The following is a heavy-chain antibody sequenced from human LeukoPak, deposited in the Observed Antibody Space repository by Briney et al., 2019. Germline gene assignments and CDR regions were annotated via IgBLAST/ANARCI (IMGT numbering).Heavy chain of an antibody. Sequence: ASVKVSCKASGYTFTSYYMHWVRQAPGQGLEWMGIINPSGGSTSYAQKFQGRVTMTRNTSISTAYMELSSLRSEDTAVYYCARGSYYDFWSGYYSHERTDYWGQGTLVTVSS. V-gene: IGHV1-46*01. J-gene: IGHJ4*02. CDR1: GYTFTSYY. CDR3: ARGSYYDFWSGYYSHERTDY. CDR2: INPSGGST. D-gene: IGHD3-3*01.